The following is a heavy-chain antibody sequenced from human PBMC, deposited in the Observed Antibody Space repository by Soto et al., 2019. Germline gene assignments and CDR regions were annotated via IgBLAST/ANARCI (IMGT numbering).Heavy chain of an antibody. CDR3: ARGKPSAYRFGRRSFFYYPLGV. J-gene: IGHJ6*02. CDR2: IHPSGST. CDR1: SGSLGDNY. D-gene: IGHD5-18*01. V-gene: IGHV4-34*01. Sequence: WGNPALTSAVLSGSLGDNYCTWIRQSPEKGREWIGAIHPSGSTDYNPYLKSRLTLSLDTSKNQFSLKVDYVTAEDTAVYFCARGKPSAYRFGRRSFFYYPLGVCGAG.